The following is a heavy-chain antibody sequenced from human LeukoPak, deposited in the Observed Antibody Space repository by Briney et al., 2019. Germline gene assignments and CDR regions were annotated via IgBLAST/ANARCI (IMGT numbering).Heavy chain of an antibody. CDR3: AREDCTNGVCYIDGMDV. J-gene: IGHJ6*02. Sequence: SVKVSCKASGGTFSSCAISWVRQAPGQGLEWMGGIIPIFGTANYAQKFQGRVTITADESTSTAYMELSSLRSEDTAVYYCAREDCTNGVCYIDGMDVWGQGTTVTVSS. V-gene: IGHV1-69*13. D-gene: IGHD2-8*01. CDR1: GGTFSSCA. CDR2: IIPIFGTA.